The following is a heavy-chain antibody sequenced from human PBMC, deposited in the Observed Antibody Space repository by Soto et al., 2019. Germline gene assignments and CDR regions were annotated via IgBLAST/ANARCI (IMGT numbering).Heavy chain of an antibody. J-gene: IGHJ5*02. CDR2: IYDSGCI. CDR3: ARSNYDILTGARYNWFDP. CDR1: GGSISGSF. D-gene: IGHD3-9*01. Sequence: TSETLSLTCTVSGGSISGSFWGWLRQPPGKGLEWLGYIYDSGCINYKPSLKNRVTMSVDTSTNQFYLQLRSVTVADTAVYSAARSNYDILTGARYNWFDPWGQVTLVTVAS. V-gene: IGHV4-59*01.